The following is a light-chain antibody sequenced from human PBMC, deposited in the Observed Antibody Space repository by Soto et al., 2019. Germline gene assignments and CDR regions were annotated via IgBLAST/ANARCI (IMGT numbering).Light chain of an antibody. CDR2: GIS. V-gene: IGKV3-15*01. J-gene: IGKJ5*01. CDR1: QTVGKN. CDR3: QQYTNWPIT. Sequence: EVVMTQSPATLSVSPGERATLSCRASQTVGKNYLAWYQQKPSQAPRLLIYGISARATGIPARFSGSGSGTEFTLTIDSLQSEDFAVYYCQQYTNWPITFGQGTRLEIK.